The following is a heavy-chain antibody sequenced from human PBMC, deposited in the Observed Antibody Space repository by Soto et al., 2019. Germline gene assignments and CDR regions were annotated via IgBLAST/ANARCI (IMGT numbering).Heavy chain of an antibody. Sequence: ASVKVSCKASGGTFSSYAISWVRQAPGQGLEWMGGIIPIFGTANYAQKFQGRVTITADESTSTAYMELSSLRSEDTAVYYCATTLRIRGPGYYFDYWGQGTLVTVS. J-gene: IGHJ4*02. CDR1: GGTFSSYA. CDR3: ATTLRIRGPGYYFDY. V-gene: IGHV1-69*13. D-gene: IGHD6-25*01. CDR2: IIPIFGTA.